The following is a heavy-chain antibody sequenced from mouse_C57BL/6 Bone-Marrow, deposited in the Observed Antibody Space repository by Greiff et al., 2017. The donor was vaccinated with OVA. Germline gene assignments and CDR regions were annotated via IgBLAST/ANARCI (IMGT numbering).Heavy chain of an antibody. D-gene: IGHD1-1*01. J-gene: IGHJ4*01. Sequence: QVQLQQPGAELVKPGASVKMSCKASGYTFTSYWITWVKQRPGQGLEWIGDIYPGSGSTNYNEKFKSKATLTVDTSSSTAYMQLSSLTSEDSAVYYCARCVSSYVYAMDYWGQGTSVTVSS. CDR2: IYPGSGST. CDR3: ARCVSSYVYAMDY. CDR1: GYTFTSYW. V-gene: IGHV1-55*01.